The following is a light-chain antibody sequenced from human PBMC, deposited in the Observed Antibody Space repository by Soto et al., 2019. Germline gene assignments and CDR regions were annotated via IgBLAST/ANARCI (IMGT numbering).Light chain of an antibody. Sequence: EIVLTQSPGTLSLSPGERATLSCRASQSVSSNLAWYQQKPGQAPRLLIYGASTRATGVPDRFSGSGSGTDFTLTISSLQSEDFAVYYCQEYDNWPPVTFGGGTKVDIK. CDR2: GAS. V-gene: IGKV3-15*01. CDR1: QSVSSN. CDR3: QEYDNWPPVT. J-gene: IGKJ4*01.